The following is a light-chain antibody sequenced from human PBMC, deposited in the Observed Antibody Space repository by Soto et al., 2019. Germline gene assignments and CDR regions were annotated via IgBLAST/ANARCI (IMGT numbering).Light chain of an antibody. Sequence: QSVLTQPPSVSAAPGQKVTISCSGSSSNIGNNYVSWYQQLPGTAPKLLIYDNNKRPSGVPDRFSGSKSGSSASLAISGLQSEDEADYFCSAWDDRLSGRLFGGGTKVTVL. J-gene: IGLJ2*01. CDR1: SSNIGNNY. V-gene: IGLV1-51*01. CDR3: SAWDDRLSGRL. CDR2: DNN.